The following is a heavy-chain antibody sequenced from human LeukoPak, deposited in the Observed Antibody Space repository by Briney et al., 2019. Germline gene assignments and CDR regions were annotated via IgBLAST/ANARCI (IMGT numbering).Heavy chain of an antibody. CDR3: AKASHLTGYYLPIDY. CDR2: ISGSGGTT. J-gene: IGHJ4*01. D-gene: IGHD3-9*01. V-gene: IGHV3-23*01. Sequence: AGGSLRLSCVVSGFTFSSYAMSWVRQAPGKGLEWVSAISGSGGTTYNADSVKGRFTISRDNSKNTLYLQMNSLRAEDTAVYYCAKASHLTGYYLPIDYWGHGTLVTVSS. CDR1: GFTFSSYA.